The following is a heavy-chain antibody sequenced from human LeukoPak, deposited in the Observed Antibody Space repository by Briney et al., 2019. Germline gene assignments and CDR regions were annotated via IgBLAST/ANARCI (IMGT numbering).Heavy chain of an antibody. V-gene: IGHV4-31*03. D-gene: IGHD5-18*01. J-gene: IGHJ4*02. Sequence: SQTLSLTCTVSGGSITSGSYYWSWIRQHPGKGLEWIGYIYYSGTTYYNPSLKSRVSISEDTSKNQFSLNLSSVTAADTAVYYCARDLGQYSYIDSWGQGTLVTVSS. CDR3: ARDLGQYSYIDS. CDR2: IYYSGTT. CDR1: GGSITSGSYY.